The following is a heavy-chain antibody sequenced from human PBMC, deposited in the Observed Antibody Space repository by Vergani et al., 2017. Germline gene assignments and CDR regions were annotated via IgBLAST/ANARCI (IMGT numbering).Heavy chain of an antibody. CDR3: ARSIGYCTRCICRPYYFDL. Sequence: QVQLVQSGAAVKKPGASAKVSCTASGYIFKNYYMHWLRLAPGQGFQWMGVVNFVTGAATSPQKFEGRITMTRDTSTATFYMDLSSLKYEDTAIYYCARSIGYCTRCICRPYYFDLWGQGTLVTVSS. J-gene: IGHJ4*02. D-gene: IGHD2-8*01. CDR2: VNFVTGAA. V-gene: IGHV1-46*02. CDR1: GYIFKNYY.